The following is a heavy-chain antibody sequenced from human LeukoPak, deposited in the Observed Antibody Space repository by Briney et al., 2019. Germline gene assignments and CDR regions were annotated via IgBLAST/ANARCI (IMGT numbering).Heavy chain of an antibody. CDR2: FDPEDGET. J-gene: IGHJ3*02. D-gene: IGHD3-10*01. CDR1: GYTFSNHD. V-gene: IGHV1-24*01. CDR3: ASKGIRARAFDI. Sequence: ASVKVSCKASGYTFSNHDINWVRQAPGKGLEWMGGFDPEDGETIYAQKFQGRVTMTEDTSTDTAYMELSSLRSEDTAVYYCASKGIRARAFDIWGQGTMVTVSS.